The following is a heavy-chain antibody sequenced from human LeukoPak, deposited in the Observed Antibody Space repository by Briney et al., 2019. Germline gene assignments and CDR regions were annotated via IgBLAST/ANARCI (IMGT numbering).Heavy chain of an antibody. Sequence: PGRSLRLSCAASGFTFSSYGMHWVRQAPGKGLEWVAVIWYDGSNKYYADSVKGRFTISRDNSKNTLYLQMNSLRAEDTAVYYCARADYGDYLAHFDYWGQGTLVTVSS. CDR3: ARADYGDYLAHFDY. J-gene: IGHJ4*02. V-gene: IGHV3-33*01. D-gene: IGHD4-17*01. CDR2: IWYDGSNK. CDR1: GFTFSSYG.